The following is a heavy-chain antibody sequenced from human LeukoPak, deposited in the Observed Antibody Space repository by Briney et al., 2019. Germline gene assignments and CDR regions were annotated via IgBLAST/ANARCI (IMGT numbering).Heavy chain of an antibody. Sequence: SETLSLTCTVSGGSISSSSYYWGWIRQPPGKGLEWIGSIYYSGSTYYNPSLKSRVTISVDTSKNQFSLKLSSVTAADTAVYYCARSGPATMVRGAGSYRWEKNWFDPWGQGTLVTVSS. D-gene: IGHD3-10*01. V-gene: IGHV4-39*07. CDR2: IYYSGST. CDR1: GGSISSSSYY. J-gene: IGHJ5*02. CDR3: ARSGPATMVRGAGSYRWEKNWFDP.